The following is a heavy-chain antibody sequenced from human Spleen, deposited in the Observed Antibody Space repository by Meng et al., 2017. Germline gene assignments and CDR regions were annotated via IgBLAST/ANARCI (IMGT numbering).Heavy chain of an antibody. J-gene: IGHJ4*02. V-gene: IGHV4-38-2*02. CDR1: GYSFSSGYF. Sequence: SETLSLTCTVSGYSFSSGYFWGWIRQPPGKGLEWIGNIYLGGSTYYNPSLESRVTISLDTSKNQFSLKLNSVTAADTAVYYCARRLGSGWYVDYWGQGTLVTVSS. CDR3: ARRLGSGWYVDY. D-gene: IGHD6-19*01. CDR2: IYLGGST.